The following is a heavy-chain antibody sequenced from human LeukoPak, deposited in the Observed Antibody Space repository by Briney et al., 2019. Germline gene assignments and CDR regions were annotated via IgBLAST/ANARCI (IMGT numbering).Heavy chain of an antibody. Sequence: ASVKVSCKASGYTFTGYYMHWVRQAPGQGLEWMGWINPNGGGTNYAQKFQGRVTMTRDTSISTAYMELSRLRSDDTAVYYCARSIVGATFGDFDYWGQGTLVTVSS. CDR2: INPNGGGT. CDR1: GYTFTGYY. D-gene: IGHD1-26*01. J-gene: IGHJ4*02. V-gene: IGHV1-2*02. CDR3: ARSIVGATFGDFDY.